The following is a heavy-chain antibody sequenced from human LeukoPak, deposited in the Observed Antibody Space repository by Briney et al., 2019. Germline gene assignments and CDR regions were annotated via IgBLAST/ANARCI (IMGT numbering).Heavy chain of an antibody. CDR2: IKPNSGGT. D-gene: IGHD1-7*01. J-gene: IGHJ5*02. Sequence: ASVKVSCKASGYTFTGYYMHWVRQAPGQGLEWMGWIKPNSGGTNHAQTFQGRVTMTRDTSISTAYMELSRLRSDDTAVYYCARRWITGTMFDPWGQGNLVTVSS. V-gene: IGHV1-2*02. CDR1: GYTFTGYY. CDR3: ARRWITGTMFDP.